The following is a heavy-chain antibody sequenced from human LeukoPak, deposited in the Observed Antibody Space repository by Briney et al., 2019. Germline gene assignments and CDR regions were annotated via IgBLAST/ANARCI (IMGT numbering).Heavy chain of an antibody. CDR1: GFSFSSYW. D-gene: IGHD3-10*01. Sequence: GGSLRLSCAASGFSFSSYWMSWVRQAPGKGLEWVANIKQDGSEKCYVDSVKGRFTISRDNSKSTLYIQMNSLRAEDTAVYYCARAKPKNMVRGLIMRRESRYYFDYWGQGTLVTVSS. V-gene: IGHV3-7*03. J-gene: IGHJ4*02. CDR2: IKQDGSEK. CDR3: ARAKPKNMVRGLIMRRESRYYFDY.